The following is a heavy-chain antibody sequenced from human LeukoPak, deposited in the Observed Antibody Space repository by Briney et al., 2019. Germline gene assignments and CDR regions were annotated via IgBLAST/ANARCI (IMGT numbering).Heavy chain of an antibody. Sequence: GGSLRLSCAASGFTFSNYGMHWVRQAPGKGLEWEVVIWFDGSNQYYADSVKGRFTISRDNSKNTLYLQMDSLRAEDTAVYYCARSTIQLWLIDYWGQGTLVTVSS. CDR3: ARSTIQLWLIDY. CDR1: GFTFSNYG. V-gene: IGHV3-33*01. CDR2: IWFDGSNQ. J-gene: IGHJ4*02. D-gene: IGHD5-18*01.